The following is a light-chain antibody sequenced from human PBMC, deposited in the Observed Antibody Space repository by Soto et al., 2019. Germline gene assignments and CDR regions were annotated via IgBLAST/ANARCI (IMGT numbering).Light chain of an antibody. CDR2: DVR. Sequence: QSALTQPASVSGSPGQSITISCTGTSSDVGYYNYVSWYQQHPGKAPKLMIYDVRNRPSGVSNRFSGSKSGNTASLTISGLQAEDEADYYCSSYTSSSTYGFGTGTKLTV. CDR3: SSYTSSSTYG. J-gene: IGLJ1*01. V-gene: IGLV2-14*03. CDR1: SSDVGYYNY.